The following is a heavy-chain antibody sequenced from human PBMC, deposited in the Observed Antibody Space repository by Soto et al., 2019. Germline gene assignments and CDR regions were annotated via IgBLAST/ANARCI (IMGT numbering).Heavy chain of an antibody. V-gene: IGHV3-48*03. CDR2: ISSSGGSI. J-gene: IGHJ5*02. D-gene: IGHD2-2*02. CDR1: GFTFNSHE. CDR3: ARSWGLYCSSSRCYSPWFDP. Sequence: EVQLVESGGGLVQPGGSLRLSCAGSGFTFNSHEMTWVRQAPGKGLEWISSISSSGGSIYYADSVKGRFTVSRDNAKNSLYLQMNSLRAEDRPVYYCARSWGLYCSSSRCYSPWFDPWGRGTLVTVSS.